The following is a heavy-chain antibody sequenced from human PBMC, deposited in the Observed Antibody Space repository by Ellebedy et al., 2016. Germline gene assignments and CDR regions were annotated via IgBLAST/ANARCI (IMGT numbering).Heavy chain of an antibody. V-gene: IGHV3-33*01. CDR1: GFTFSTYA. CDR2: IWNDGSQK. CDR3: ARQPNVQIGVAGRAWWNFYFDF. Sequence: GGSLRLSXAASGFTFSTYAMHWLRQAPGKGLEWVAIIWNDGSQKYYADSVKGRFTISRDNSRNTLDLQMNSLRAEDTAVYYCARQPNVQIGVAGRAWWNFYFDFWGQGTLVTVSS. D-gene: IGHD1-7*01. J-gene: IGHJ4*02.